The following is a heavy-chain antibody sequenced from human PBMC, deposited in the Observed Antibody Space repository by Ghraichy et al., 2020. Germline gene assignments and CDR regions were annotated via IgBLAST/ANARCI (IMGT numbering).Heavy chain of an antibody. D-gene: IGHD5-18*01. J-gene: IGHJ6*02. Sequence: SETLSLTCTVSGGSISSYYWSWIRQPPGKGLEWIGYIYYSGSTNYNPSLKSRVTISVDTSKNQFSLKLSSVTAADTAVYYCARDLYSGYSYGWDYYGMDVWPRDHGHRLL. CDR3: ARDLYSGYSYGWDYYGMDV. CDR2: IYYSGST. V-gene: IGHV4-59*01. CDR1: GGSISSYY.